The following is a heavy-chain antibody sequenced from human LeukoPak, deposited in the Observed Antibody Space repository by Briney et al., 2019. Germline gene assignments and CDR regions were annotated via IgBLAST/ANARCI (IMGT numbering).Heavy chain of an antibody. V-gene: IGHV4-59*01. CDR3: ARDFYDTSTYYYVDAFDI. CDR1: GDSIGSYS. CDR2: IYYSGNT. Sequence: PSETLSLTCTVSGDSIGSYSWNWIRQPPGKGLEGIGYIYYSGNTNYNPSLKSRVTISVDTSKNQFSLKLSSVTAADTAVYYCARDFYDTSTYYYVDAFDIWGQGTMVTVSS. J-gene: IGHJ3*02. D-gene: IGHD3-22*01.